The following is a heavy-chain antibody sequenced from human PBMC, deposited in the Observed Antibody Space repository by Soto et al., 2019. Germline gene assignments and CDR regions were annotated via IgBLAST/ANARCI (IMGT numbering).Heavy chain of an antibody. CDR3: ARSTMVNVMDV. Sequence: GESLKVSCKASGYSFTSDWIGWVRQMPGKGLEWMGIIYPADSDIRYSPSFQGPVIISADRSTTTAYLQWSSLKASDTAMYYCARSTMVNVMDVWGQGTTVTVSS. D-gene: IGHD3-10*01. J-gene: IGHJ6*02. CDR2: IYPADSDI. V-gene: IGHV5-51*01. CDR1: GYSFTSDW.